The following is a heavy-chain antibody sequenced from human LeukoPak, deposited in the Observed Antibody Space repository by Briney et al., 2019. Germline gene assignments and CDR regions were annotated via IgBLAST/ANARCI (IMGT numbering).Heavy chain of an antibody. Sequence: GGSLRLSCAASGFTFRKSGMNWVRQAPGRGLEWVSGLSDSGSRTYYADSVKGRFTISRDNSRNTVFLQMNSLRVEDTALYYCAKAAGHDNRDDSFDIWGQGTMVTVSP. CDR1: GFTFRKSG. V-gene: IGHV3-23*01. D-gene: IGHD3-22*01. CDR3: AKAAGHDNRDDSFDI. J-gene: IGHJ3*02. CDR2: LSDSGSRT.